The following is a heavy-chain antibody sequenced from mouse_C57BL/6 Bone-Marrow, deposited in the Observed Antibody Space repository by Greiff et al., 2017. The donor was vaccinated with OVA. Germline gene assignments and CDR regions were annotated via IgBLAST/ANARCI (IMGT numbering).Heavy chain of an antibody. CDR2: ISNGGGST. V-gene: IGHV5-12*01. J-gene: IGHJ2*01. Sequence: EVQVVESGGGLVQPGGSLKLSCAASGFTFSDYYMYWVRQTPEKRLEWVAYISNGGGSTYYPDTVKGRFTISRDNAKNTLYLQMSRLKSEDTAMYYCARHGGDYGHFDYWGQGTTLTVSS. CDR3: ARHGGDYGHFDY. CDR1: GFTFSDYY. D-gene: IGHD2-4*01.